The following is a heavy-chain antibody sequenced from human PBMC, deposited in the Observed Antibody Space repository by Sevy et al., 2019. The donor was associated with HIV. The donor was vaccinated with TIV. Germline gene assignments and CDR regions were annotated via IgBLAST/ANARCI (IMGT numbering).Heavy chain of an antibody. Sequence: GGSLRLSCAASGFTFSDYYMSWIRQAPGKGLEWVSYISSSGSTIYYADSVKDRFTISMDNAKNSLYLQMNSMRAEDTAVYYCARDQPVGMDVWGQGTTVTVSS. CDR3: ARDQPVGMDV. CDR1: GFTFSDYY. J-gene: IGHJ6*02. CDR2: ISSSGSTI. V-gene: IGHV3-11*01.